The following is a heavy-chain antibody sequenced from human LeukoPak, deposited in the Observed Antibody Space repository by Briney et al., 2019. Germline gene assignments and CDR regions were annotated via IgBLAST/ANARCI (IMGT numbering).Heavy chain of an antibody. Sequence: GGSPRLSCAASGFTFNNYAMSWVRQAPGKGLEWVSGISGSGSNTYYADSVKGRFIISRDNAKNTLYLQMNSLRAEDTAVYYCARDGGSYEDYWGQGTLVTVSS. V-gene: IGHV3-23*01. CDR3: ARDGGSYEDY. CDR1: GFTFNNYA. CDR2: ISGSGSNT. J-gene: IGHJ4*02. D-gene: IGHD1-26*01.